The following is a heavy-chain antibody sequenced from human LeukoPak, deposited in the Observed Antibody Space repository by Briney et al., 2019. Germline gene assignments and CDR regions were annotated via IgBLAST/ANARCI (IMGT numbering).Heavy chain of an antibody. J-gene: IGHJ6*02. CDR1: GDSVSSNRAA. CDR2: TYYRSKWYN. Sequence: SQTLSLTCAISGDSVSSNRAAWNWIRQSPSRGLEWLGRTYYRSKWYNDYAVSVKSRITINPDTSKNQFSLQLNSVTPEDTAVYYCARINYDRSGYYYGMDVWGQGTTVTVSS. CDR3: ARINYDRSGYYYGMDV. D-gene: IGHD3-22*01. V-gene: IGHV6-1*01.